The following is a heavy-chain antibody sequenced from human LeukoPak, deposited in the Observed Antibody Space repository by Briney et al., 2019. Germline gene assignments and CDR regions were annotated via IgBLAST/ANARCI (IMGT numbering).Heavy chain of an antibody. Sequence: QPGGSLRLSCAASGFTFSSYAMNWIRQAPGGGLEWVSGISAGGDNAHYADSVKGRFTISRDNSKNTLYLQMNSLRAEDTAAYYCAKDTRAGGWGQGTLVTVSS. CDR1: GFTFSSYA. CDR2: ISAGGDNA. J-gene: IGHJ4*02. D-gene: IGHD1-26*01. V-gene: IGHV3-23*01. CDR3: AKDTRAGG.